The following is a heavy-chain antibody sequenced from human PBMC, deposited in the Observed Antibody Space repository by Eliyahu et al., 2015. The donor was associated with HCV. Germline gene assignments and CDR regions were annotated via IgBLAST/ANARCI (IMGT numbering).Heavy chain of an antibody. Sequence: EVQLVESGGGLVQPGGSLRLSCAASGFXFSSYSMNWVRQAPGKGLEWVSYISSSSSTIYYADSVKGRFTISRDNAKNSLYLQMNSLRDEDTAVYYCARVDPTRRDAFDIWGQGTMVTVSS. CDR1: GFXFSSYS. CDR2: ISSSSSTI. D-gene: IGHD1-26*01. V-gene: IGHV3-48*02. CDR3: ARVDPTRRDAFDI. J-gene: IGHJ3*02.